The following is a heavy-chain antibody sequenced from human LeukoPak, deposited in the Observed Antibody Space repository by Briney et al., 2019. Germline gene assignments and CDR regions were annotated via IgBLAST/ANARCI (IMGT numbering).Heavy chain of an antibody. Sequence: GGSLRLSCAASGFTFSDYYMSWIRQAPGKGLEWVSGIVGTSKAYYADSVRGRFTISRDNSKSTLYLQMNGLRAEDTAVYYCAKDRVPDGRWDVDYWGLGTPVTVSS. CDR2: IVGTSKA. V-gene: IGHV3-53*01. J-gene: IGHJ4*02. D-gene: IGHD5-24*01. CDR1: GFTFSDYY. CDR3: AKDRVPDGRWDVDY.